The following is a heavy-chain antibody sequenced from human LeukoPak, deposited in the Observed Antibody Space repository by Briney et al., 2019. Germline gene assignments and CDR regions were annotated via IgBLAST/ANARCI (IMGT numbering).Heavy chain of an antibody. V-gene: IGHV1-58*02. CDR2: IVVGSGNT. J-gene: IGHJ4*02. Sequence: AASVKVSCKASGFTFTSSAMQWVRQARGQRLEWIGWIVVGSGNTNYAQKFQERVTITRDMSTSTAYMELSSLRSEDTAVYYCAAVPDYDFWSGYGDYWGQGTLVNVSS. CDR1: GFTFTSSA. D-gene: IGHD3-3*01. CDR3: AAVPDYDFWSGYGDY.